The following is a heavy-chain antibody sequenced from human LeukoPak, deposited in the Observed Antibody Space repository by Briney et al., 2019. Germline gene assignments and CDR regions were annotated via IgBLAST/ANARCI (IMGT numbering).Heavy chain of an antibody. V-gene: IGHV4-39*07. CDR3: ARGAEYYYYYMDV. Sequence: SETLSLTCTVSGGSISSGSYYWGWIRQPPGKGLEWIGSIYYSGSTYYNPSLKSRVTISVDTSKNQFSLKLSSVTAADTAVYYCARGAEYYYYYMDVWGKGTTVTVSS. CDR2: IYYSGST. CDR1: GGSISSGSYY. J-gene: IGHJ6*03.